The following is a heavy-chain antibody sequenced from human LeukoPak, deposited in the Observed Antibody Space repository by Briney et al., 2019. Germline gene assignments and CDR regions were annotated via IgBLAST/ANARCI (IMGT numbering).Heavy chain of an antibody. V-gene: IGHV3-7*01. J-gene: IGHJ4*02. CDR2: IKQDGSEI. Sequence: GGSLRLSCAASGFTLSSYWMSWVRQAPGKGLEWVANIKQDGSEINYVDSVKGRFTISRDNAKNSMLLQMNSLRDEDTAVYYCARDEDAFGGQGTLVTVSS. CDR3: ARDEDAF. CDR1: GFTLSSYW.